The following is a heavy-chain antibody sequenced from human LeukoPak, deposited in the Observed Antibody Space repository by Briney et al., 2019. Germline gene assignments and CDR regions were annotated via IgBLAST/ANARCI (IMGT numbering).Heavy chain of an antibody. CDR1: GFTFSSYG. CDR2: ISYDGSNK. V-gene: IGHV3-30*18. Sequence: GGSLRLSCAASGFTFSSYGVHWVRQAPGKGLEWVAVISYDGSNKYYADSVKGRFTISRDNSKNMLYLQMNSLRAEDTAVYYCAKSGCSGGSCYSGYWGQGTLVTVSS. CDR3: AKSGCSGGSCYSGY. J-gene: IGHJ4*02. D-gene: IGHD2-15*01.